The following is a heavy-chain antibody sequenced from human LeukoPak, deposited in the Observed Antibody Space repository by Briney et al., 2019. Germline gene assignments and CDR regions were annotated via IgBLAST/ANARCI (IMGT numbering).Heavy chain of an antibody. V-gene: IGHV1-8*01. Sequence: ASVKVSCKASGYIFTTYDINWVRQATGQGLEWMGWMNPNRGNTGYAQKFQGRVTMTRNTSISTAYMELGSLRSEDTAIYYCARGYYDTNGYYYRLDFWGQGALVTVSS. J-gene: IGHJ4*02. CDR1: GYIFTTYD. CDR2: MNPNRGNT. CDR3: ARGYYDTNGYYYRLDF. D-gene: IGHD3-22*01.